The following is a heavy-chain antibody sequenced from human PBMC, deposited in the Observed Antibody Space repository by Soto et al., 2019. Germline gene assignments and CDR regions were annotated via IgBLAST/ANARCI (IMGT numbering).Heavy chain of an antibody. D-gene: IGHD3-22*01. V-gene: IGHV4-31*03. CDR2: IHYSGDS. Sequence: PSETLSLTCTAIGDSVSSNNYYWSWIRQRPGKGLEGIGYIHYSGDSYDNPSLTSRITMSMDVSKNQFSLNLRSVTAADTAIYYCARDVNDSSGSQGFDYWGQGTLVTVSS. CDR3: ARDVNDSSGSQGFDY. CDR1: GDSVSSNNYY. J-gene: IGHJ4*02.